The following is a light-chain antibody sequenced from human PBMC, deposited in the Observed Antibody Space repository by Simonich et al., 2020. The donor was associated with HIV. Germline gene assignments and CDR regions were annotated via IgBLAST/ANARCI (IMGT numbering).Light chain of an antibody. J-gene: IGKJ1*01. CDR1: RSVLYSSNNKNY. CDR2: WAS. Sequence: DIVMTQSPDSLAVSLGERATINCKSSRSVLYSSNNKNYLAWYQQKPAQPPNLLIYWASTRESGVPDRFSASGSGTDFTLTISSLQAEDVAVYYCQQYYSSPPTFGQGTKVEIK. CDR3: QQYYSSPPT. V-gene: IGKV4-1*01.